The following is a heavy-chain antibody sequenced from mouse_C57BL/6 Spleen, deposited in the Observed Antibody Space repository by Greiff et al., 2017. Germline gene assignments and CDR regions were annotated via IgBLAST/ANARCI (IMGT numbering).Heavy chain of an antibody. CDR1: GFTFSDYY. CDR3: ARHNYHYAMDY. D-gene: IGHD2-1*01. V-gene: IGHV5-12*01. J-gene: IGHJ4*01. CDR2: ISNGGGST. Sequence: DVKLQESGGGLVQPGGSLKLSCAASGFTFSDYYMYWVRQTPEKRLEWVAYISNGGGSTYYPDTVKGRFTISRDTAKNTLYLQMSRLKSEDTAMYYCARHNYHYAMDYWGQGTSVTVSS.